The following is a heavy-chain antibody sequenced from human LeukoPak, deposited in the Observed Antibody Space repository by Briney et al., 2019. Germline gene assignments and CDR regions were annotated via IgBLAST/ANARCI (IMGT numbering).Heavy chain of an antibody. CDR3: ARPDYDYQYFDY. Sequence: GGSLRLSCAASGFTFSSYWMSWVRQAPGKGLEWVANIKHDGSEKYYVDSVKGRFTISGDNAKNSLYLQMNSLRAEDTAVYYCARPDYDYQYFDYWGQGTLVTVSS. J-gene: IGHJ4*02. CDR2: IKHDGSEK. V-gene: IGHV3-7*01. CDR1: GFTFSSYW. D-gene: IGHD3-3*01.